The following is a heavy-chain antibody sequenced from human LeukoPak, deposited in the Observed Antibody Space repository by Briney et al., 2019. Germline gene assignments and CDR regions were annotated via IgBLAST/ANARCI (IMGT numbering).Heavy chain of an antibody. CDR3: ASTAAAGTGAFDI. CDR2: ISSSSSYI. CDR1: GFTFSNAW. V-gene: IGHV3-21*01. Sequence: GGSLRLSCAASGFTFSNAWMSWVRQAPGKGLEWVSSISSSSSYIYYADSVKGRFTISRDNAKNSLYLQMNSLRAEDTAVYYCASTAAAGTGAFDIWGQGTMVTVSS. J-gene: IGHJ3*02. D-gene: IGHD6-13*01.